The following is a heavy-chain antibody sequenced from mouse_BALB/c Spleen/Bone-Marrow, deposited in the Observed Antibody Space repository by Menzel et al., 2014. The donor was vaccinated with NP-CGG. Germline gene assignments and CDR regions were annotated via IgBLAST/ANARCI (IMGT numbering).Heavy chain of an antibody. CDR2: INPYNDGT. CDR3: ARPRQLGLPYYFDY. CDR1: GYTFTSYV. V-gene: IGHV1-14*01. Sequence: VQLQQSGPELVKPGASVKMSCKASGYTFTSYVMHWVKQKPGQGLEWIGYINPYNDGTKYNEKFKGKATLTSDKSSSTAYMERSSLTSEDSAVYYCARPRQLGLPYYFDYWGQGTTRTASS. D-gene: IGHD3-2*01. J-gene: IGHJ2*01.